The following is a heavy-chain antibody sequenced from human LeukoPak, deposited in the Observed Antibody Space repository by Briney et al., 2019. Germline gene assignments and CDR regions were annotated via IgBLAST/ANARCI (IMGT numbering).Heavy chain of an antibody. V-gene: IGHV4-34*01. J-gene: IGHJ4*02. CDR1: GGSFSGYY. CDR2: INHSGST. D-gene: IGHD3-22*01. Sequence: SETLSLTCAVYGGSFSGYYWSWIRQPPGKGLEWIGEINHSGSTNYNPSLKSRVTISVDTSKNQFSLKLSSVTAADTAVHYCARGRRYYYDSSGFDYWGLGTLVTVSS. CDR3: ARGRRYYYDSSGFDY.